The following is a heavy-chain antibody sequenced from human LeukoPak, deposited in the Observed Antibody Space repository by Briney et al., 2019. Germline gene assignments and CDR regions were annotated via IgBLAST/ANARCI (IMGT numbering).Heavy chain of an antibody. J-gene: IGHJ4*02. CDR2: IWYDGSKK. D-gene: IGHD2-21*01. CDR1: GFTFSSYG. V-gene: IGHV3-33*01. CDR3: ARVSPEIVVVIGTGAPDY. Sequence: PGGSLRLSCAASGFTFSSYGMHWVRQAPGKGLEWVAVIWYDGSKKYYADSVKGRFTISRDNSKNTVYLQMNSLRAEDTAVYYCARVSPEIVVVIGTGAPDYWGQGTLVTVSS.